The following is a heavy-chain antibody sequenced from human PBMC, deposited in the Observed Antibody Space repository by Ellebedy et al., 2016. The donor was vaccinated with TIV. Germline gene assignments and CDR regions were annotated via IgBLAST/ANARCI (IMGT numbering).Heavy chain of an antibody. CDR3: AREWGVDSSGYYFFY. Sequence: SVKVSCXASGGIFSNDAISWLRQAPGQGLEWMGGITPIFGTANYAQRFRGRVTITADTSTSTAYMELSSLTSEDTAMYYCAREWGVDSSGYYFFYWGQGTLVTVSS. D-gene: IGHD3-22*01. CDR1: GGIFSNDA. J-gene: IGHJ4*02. CDR2: ITPIFGTA. V-gene: IGHV1-69*06.